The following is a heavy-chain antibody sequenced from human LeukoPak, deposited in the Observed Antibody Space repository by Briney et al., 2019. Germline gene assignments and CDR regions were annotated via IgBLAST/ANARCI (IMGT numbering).Heavy chain of an antibody. V-gene: IGHV4-34*01. J-gene: IGHJ4*02. CDR1: GGSFSGYY. CDR2: INHSGST. D-gene: IGHD6-13*01. Sequence: SETLSLTCAVYGGSFSGYYWSWIRQPPGKGLEWIGEINHSGSTNYNPSLKSRVTISVDTSKNQFSLKLSSVTAADTAVYYCARGRYSSSWYFKDYWGQGTLVTVSS. CDR3: ARGRYSSSWYFKDY.